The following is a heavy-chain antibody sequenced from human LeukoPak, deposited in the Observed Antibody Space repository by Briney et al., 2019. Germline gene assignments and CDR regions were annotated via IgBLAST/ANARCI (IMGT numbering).Heavy chain of an antibody. CDR3: ARFAYCGGDCYFPERFDP. J-gene: IGHJ5*02. V-gene: IGHV5-51*01. CDR2: IYPGDSDT. Sequence: GESLKISCKGSGYTFSSYWVAWVRQMPGKGLEWMGIIYPGDSDTRYSPSFQGQVTISADKSISTAYLQWSSLQASDTAMYYCARFAYCGGDCYFPERFDPWGQGTLVTVSS. CDR1: GYTFSSYW. D-gene: IGHD2-21*02.